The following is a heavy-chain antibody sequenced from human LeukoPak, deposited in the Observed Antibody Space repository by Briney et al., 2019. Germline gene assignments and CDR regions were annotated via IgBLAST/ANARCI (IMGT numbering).Heavy chain of an antibody. J-gene: IGHJ4*02. Sequence: GRSLRLSCAASGFTFDDYAMHWVRQAPGKGLEGVSGITWNSDNIEYADSVKGRFTISRDNAKNSLYLQMNSLRAEDMALYYCARDPGYCTGTTCYRHFDSWGQGTLVTVSS. CDR2: ITWNSDNI. V-gene: IGHV3-9*03. CDR3: ARDPGYCTGTTCYRHFDS. D-gene: IGHD2-2*01. CDR1: GFTFDDYA.